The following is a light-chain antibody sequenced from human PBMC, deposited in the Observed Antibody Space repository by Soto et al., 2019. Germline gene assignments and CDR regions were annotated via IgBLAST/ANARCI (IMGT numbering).Light chain of an antibody. Sequence: SGLTQPASVSGSPGRSITISCTGTSSDGGSYNLVSWYQQHPGKAPKLMIYEGSKRPSGVSNRFSGSKSGNTASLTISGLQAEDEADYYCCSYAGSSTYVFGTGTKVTVL. CDR3: CSYAGSSTYV. CDR1: SSDGGSYNL. J-gene: IGLJ1*01. V-gene: IGLV2-23*01. CDR2: EGS.